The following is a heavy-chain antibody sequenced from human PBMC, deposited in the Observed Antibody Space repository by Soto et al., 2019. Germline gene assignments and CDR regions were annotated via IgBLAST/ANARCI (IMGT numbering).Heavy chain of an antibody. CDR1: GYTFTSHD. J-gene: IGHJ4*02. D-gene: IGHD4-17*01. V-gene: IGHV1-8*01. Sequence: QVQLVQSGTEVKKPGASVKVTCKASGYTFTSHDINWVRQATGQGLEWMGWMNPNSGNTGYAQKFQGRVTMTRNTSISTAYMELSSLRSEDTAVYYCARWDYGVYARFDYWGQGTLVTVSS. CDR2: MNPNSGNT. CDR3: ARWDYGVYARFDY.